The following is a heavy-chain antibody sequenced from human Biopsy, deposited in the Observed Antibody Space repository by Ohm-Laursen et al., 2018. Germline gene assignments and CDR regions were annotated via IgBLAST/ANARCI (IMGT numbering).Heavy chain of an antibody. CDR2: IYYSGST. Sequence: GTLSLTCPVSDGPINSYYWNWIRQPPGKRLEWIGNIYYSGSTNFNPSLKSRVTISVDTSKNQFSLKLSSVTAADTAVYFCARGSSYGYDFDYWGQGTLVAVSS. D-gene: IGHD5-18*01. J-gene: IGHJ4*02. CDR1: DGPINSYY. V-gene: IGHV4-59*01. CDR3: ARGSSYGYDFDY.